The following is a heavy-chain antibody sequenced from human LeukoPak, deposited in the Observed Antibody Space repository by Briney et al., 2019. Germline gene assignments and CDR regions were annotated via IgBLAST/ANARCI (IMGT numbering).Heavy chain of an antibody. V-gene: IGHV4-34*01. CDR1: IDSFTNYY. CDR2: VNDSGGT. CDR3: ARRQYYRYPRWFDP. Sequence: SETLSLTCAVYIDSFTNYYWNWIRQTPGKGLEWIGEVNDSGGTNINPSLRSRVILSVDTSKNQFSLKLSSVTAADRALYYCARRQYYRYPRWFDPWGQGTLVTVSS. D-gene: IGHD3-10*01. J-gene: IGHJ5*02.